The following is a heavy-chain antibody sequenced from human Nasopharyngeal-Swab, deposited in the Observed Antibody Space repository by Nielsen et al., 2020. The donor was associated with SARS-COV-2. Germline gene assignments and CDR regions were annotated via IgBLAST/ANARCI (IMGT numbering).Heavy chain of an antibody. D-gene: IGHD6-19*01. CDR1: GFTFSSVW. V-gene: IGHV3-15*01. J-gene: IGHJ4*02. Sequence: GESLKISCAASGFTFSSVWMSWVRQAPGKGLEWVGRIKRKADGGTVEYATAVRGRFSISRDDSRNTLFLQMNRLKTEDTAVYYCTTLHRTGWFWGQGTLVTVSS. CDR2: IKRKADGGTV. CDR3: TTLHRTGWF.